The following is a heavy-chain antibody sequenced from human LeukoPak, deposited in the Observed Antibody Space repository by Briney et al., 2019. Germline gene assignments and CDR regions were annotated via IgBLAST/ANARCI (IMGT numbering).Heavy chain of an antibody. Sequence: GGSLRLSCAASGFTFSSYGMHWVRQAPGKGLEWVAFIRYDGTNKYYADSVKGRFTISRDNSKNTLYLQMNSLRAEDTAVYYCANCEHEEWELLSFDYWGQGTLVTVSS. V-gene: IGHV3-30*02. CDR1: GFTFSSYG. D-gene: IGHD1-26*01. J-gene: IGHJ4*02. CDR2: IRYDGTNK. CDR3: ANCEHEEWELLSFDY.